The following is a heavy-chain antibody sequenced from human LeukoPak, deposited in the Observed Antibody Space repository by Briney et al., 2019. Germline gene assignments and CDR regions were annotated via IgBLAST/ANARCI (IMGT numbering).Heavy chain of an antibody. CDR2: IYTSGST. J-gene: IGHJ4*02. Sequence: SETLSLTCTVSGGSISSYYWSWIRQPAGKGLEWIGRIYTSGSTNYNPSLKSRVTMSVDTSKNQFSLKLSSVTATDTAVYYCARVKPQWLVPDYWGQGTLVTVSS. CDR3: ARVKPQWLVPDY. CDR1: GGSISSYY. D-gene: IGHD6-19*01. V-gene: IGHV4-4*07.